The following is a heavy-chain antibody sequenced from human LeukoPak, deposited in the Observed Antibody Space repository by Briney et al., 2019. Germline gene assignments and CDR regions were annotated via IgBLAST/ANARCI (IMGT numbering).Heavy chain of an antibody. V-gene: IGHV4-59*01. CDR3: ARSGKGFDP. J-gene: IGHJ5*02. CDR2: IYYSGST. CDR1: GGSISSYY. Sequence: SETLSLTCTVSGGSISSYYWSWIRQPPGKGLEWIGYIYYSGSTNYNPSLKSRVTISVDSSKSQFSLKLSSVTAADTAVYYCARSGKGFDPWGQGTLVTVSS.